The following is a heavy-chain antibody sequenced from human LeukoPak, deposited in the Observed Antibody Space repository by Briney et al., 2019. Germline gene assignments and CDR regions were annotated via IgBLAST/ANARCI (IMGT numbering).Heavy chain of an antibody. V-gene: IGHV3-33*01. CDR3: AREWGLIAVAGGPGY. D-gene: IGHD2-21*01. Sequence: GGSLRLSCVASGFTFSKYGMHWVRQAPGKGLQWLAIIWYDGHNNYYADSVKGRFTISRDNSKNTLFLQMNDLKAEDTAVYYCAREWGLIAVAGGPGYWGQGTLVTVSS. CDR2: IWYDGHNN. J-gene: IGHJ4*02. CDR1: GFTFSKYG.